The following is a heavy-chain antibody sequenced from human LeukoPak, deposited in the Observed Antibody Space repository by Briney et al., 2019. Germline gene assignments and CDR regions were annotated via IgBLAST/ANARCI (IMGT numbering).Heavy chain of an antibody. Sequence: GGSLRLSCAASGFTFSSYSMNWVRQAPGKGLEWVSSISSSSSYIYYADSVKGQFTISRDNAKNSLYLQMNSLRAEDTAVYYCAREDIAVAEGKFDYWGQGTPVTVSS. CDR1: GFTFSSYS. D-gene: IGHD6-19*01. CDR2: ISSSSSYI. J-gene: IGHJ4*02. CDR3: AREDIAVAEGKFDY. V-gene: IGHV3-21*01.